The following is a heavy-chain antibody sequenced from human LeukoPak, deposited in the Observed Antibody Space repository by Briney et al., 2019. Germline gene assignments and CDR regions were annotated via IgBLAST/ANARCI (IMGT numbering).Heavy chain of an antibody. CDR2: IHPSGGST. V-gene: IGHV1-46*01. CDR1: GYTFTSYY. CDR3: ARGGPPGIAATGTSNLDY. J-gene: IGHJ4*02. Sequence: GASVKVSCKASGYTFTSYYMHWVRQAPGRGLEWLGIIHPSGGSTSYAQKFQGRVTMTRDMSTSTVYMELSSLRSEDTAVYYCARGGPPGIAATGTSNLDYWGQGTLVTVSS. D-gene: IGHD6-13*01.